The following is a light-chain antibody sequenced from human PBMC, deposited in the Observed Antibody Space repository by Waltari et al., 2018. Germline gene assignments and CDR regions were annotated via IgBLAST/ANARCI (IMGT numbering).Light chain of an antibody. CDR3: QTWAV. Sequence: QLVLTQSPSASASLGASVKLTCSLSSGHSNYAIAWHQQQPEKGPRYLMKLNSDGSHSRGDGIPDRFSGSSSGAERYLTISSLQSEDEADYYCQTWAVFGGGTKLTVL. V-gene: IGLV4-69*01. CDR1: SGHSNYA. CDR2: LNSDGSH. J-gene: IGLJ2*01.